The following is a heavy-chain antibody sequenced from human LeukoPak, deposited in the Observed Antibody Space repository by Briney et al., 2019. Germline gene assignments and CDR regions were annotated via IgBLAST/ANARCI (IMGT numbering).Heavy chain of an antibody. Sequence: PGESLRLSSAASGFTFNKYTMHWVRQAPGKGLEWVAAVAGSGADTYYADSVKGRFTISRDNSNNRLFLQMNSLRAEDTAVYYCARGVGGYSYGYLGYWGQGTLVTVSS. CDR3: ARGVGGYSYGYLGY. CDR2: VAGSGADT. J-gene: IGHJ4*02. CDR1: GFTFNKYT. V-gene: IGHV3-23*01. D-gene: IGHD5-18*01.